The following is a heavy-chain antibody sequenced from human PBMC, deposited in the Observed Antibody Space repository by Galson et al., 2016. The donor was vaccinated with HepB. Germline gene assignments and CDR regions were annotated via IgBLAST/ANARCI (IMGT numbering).Heavy chain of an antibody. CDR1: GFTFTSYG. D-gene: IGHD3-10*01. J-gene: IGHJ6*02. CDR3: AREGRETRIDMVRGRLTEAYNYNGLDV. Sequence: SLRLSCAASGFTFTSYGMTWVRQAPGKGLEWISGITGSGGSTYYAEPVKGRFIVSRDTSKNMVSLQMYTLRGEDTGVYYCAREGRETRIDMVRGRLTEAYNYNGLDVWGQGTTVIVSS. V-gene: IGHV3-23*01. CDR2: ITGSGGST.